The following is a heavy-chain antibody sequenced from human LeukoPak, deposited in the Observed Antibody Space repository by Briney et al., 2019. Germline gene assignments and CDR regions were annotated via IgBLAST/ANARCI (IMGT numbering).Heavy chain of an antibody. CDR1: GFTFSSYS. V-gene: IGHV3-21*01. D-gene: IGHD1-7*01. CDR2: ISSSSSYI. J-gene: IGHJ4*02. CDR3: ARDLGGITGSTPVFDY. Sequence: GGSLRLSCAASGFTFSSYSMNWVRQAPGKGLEWVSSISSSSSYIYYADSVKGRFTISRDNAKNSLYLQMNSLRAEDTAVYYCARDLGGITGSTPVFDYWGQGTLVTVSS.